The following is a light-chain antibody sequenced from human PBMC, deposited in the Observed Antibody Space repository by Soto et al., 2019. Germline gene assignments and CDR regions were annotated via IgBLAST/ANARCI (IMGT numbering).Light chain of an antibody. CDR2: GAS. Sequence: EIVMTQSPATLSVSPGERATLSCRASQSISSNLAWYQQKPCQAPRLLIYGASTRATGISARFSGSGSGTEFTLTISSLQSEDFAVYYCQQYKNWPTITFGQGTRLEIK. V-gene: IGKV3-15*01. CDR1: QSISSN. J-gene: IGKJ5*01. CDR3: QQYKNWPTIT.